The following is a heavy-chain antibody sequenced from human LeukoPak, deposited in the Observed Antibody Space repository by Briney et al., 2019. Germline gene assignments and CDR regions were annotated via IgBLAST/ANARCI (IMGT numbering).Heavy chain of an antibody. J-gene: IGHJ5*02. CDR3: AKEIGTVNWFDP. Sequence: GGSLRLSCAASGFTFSSYWMSWVRQAPGKGLEWVANIKQDGSEKYYVDSVKGRFTISRDNSKNTLYLQMNSLRAEDTAVYYCAKEIGTVNWFDPWGQGTLVTVSS. CDR2: IKQDGSEK. CDR1: GFTFSSYW. V-gene: IGHV3-7*03. D-gene: IGHD1-1*01.